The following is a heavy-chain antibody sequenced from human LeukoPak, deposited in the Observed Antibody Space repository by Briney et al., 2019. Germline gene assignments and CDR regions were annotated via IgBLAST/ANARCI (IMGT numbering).Heavy chain of an antibody. CDR2: IYYSGST. V-gene: IGHV4-59*01. Sequence: SETLSLTCAAYGGSFSGYYWSWIRQPPGKGLEWIGYIYYSGSTNYNPSLKSRVTISVDTSKNQFSLKLSSVTAADTAVYYCARATGTTGPNWFDPWGQGTLVTVSS. J-gene: IGHJ5*02. CDR3: ARATGTTGPNWFDP. D-gene: IGHD1-1*01. CDR1: GGSFSGYY.